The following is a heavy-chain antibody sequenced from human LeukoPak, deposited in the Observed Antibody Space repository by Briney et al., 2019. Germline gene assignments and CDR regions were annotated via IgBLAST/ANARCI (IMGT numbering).Heavy chain of an antibody. CDR2: INHSGST. V-gene: IGHV4-34*01. CDR3: ARGPGYCSRTSCYRWFDP. D-gene: IGHD2-2*01. CDR1: GGSFSGYY. Sequence: SETLSLTCAVYGGSFSGYYWSWIRQPPGKGLEWIGEINHSGSTNYNPSLKSRVTISVDTSKNQFSLKLSSVTAADTAVYYCARGPGYCSRTSCYRWFDPWGQGTLVTVSS. J-gene: IGHJ5*02.